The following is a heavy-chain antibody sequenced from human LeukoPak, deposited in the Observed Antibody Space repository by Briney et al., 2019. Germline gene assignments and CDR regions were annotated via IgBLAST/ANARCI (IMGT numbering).Heavy chain of an antibody. CDR3: AKMATGH. CDR1: GFTFSSYG. Sequence: PGRSLRLSCAASGFTFSSYGMHWVRQAPGKGLEWVAVISYDGSNKYYADSVKGRFTISRDNSKNTLYLQMNSLRAEDTAVYYCAKMATGHWGQETLVTVSS. D-gene: IGHD5-24*01. CDR2: ISYDGSNK. V-gene: IGHV3-30*18. J-gene: IGHJ4*02.